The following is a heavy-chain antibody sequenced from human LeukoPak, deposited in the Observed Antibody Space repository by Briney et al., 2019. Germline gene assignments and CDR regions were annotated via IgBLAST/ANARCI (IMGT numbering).Heavy chain of an antibody. CDR1: GFTFSSYA. CDR2: ISNSGGST. V-gene: IGHV3-23*01. J-gene: IGHJ4*02. CDR3: AKIALTTANFDY. Sequence: GGSLRLSRAASGFTFSSYALGWVRQAPGKGLEWVSSISNSGGSTYYADSVKGRFSISRDNSKNTLYLQMNNLRAEDTAVYNCAKIALTTANFDYWGQGTLVTVSS. D-gene: IGHD4-17*01.